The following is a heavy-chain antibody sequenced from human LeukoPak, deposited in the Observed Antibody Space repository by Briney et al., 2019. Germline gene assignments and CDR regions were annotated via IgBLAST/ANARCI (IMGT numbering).Heavy chain of an antibody. CDR3: AKELNAMVVAATSYMDV. V-gene: IGHV3-48*03. D-gene: IGHD2-15*01. CDR1: GFTFSSYE. Sequence: GGSLRLSCAASGFTFSSYEMNWVRQAPGKGLEWVSYISSSGSTIYYADSVKGRFTISRDNSKNTLYLQMNSLRAEDTAVYYCAKELNAMVVAATSYMDVWGKGTTVTISS. J-gene: IGHJ6*03. CDR2: ISSSGSTI.